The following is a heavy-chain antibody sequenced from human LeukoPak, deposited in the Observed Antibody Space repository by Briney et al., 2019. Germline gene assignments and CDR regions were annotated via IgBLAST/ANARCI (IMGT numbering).Heavy chain of an antibody. V-gene: IGHV3-15*01. J-gene: IGHJ4*02. Sequence: GGSLRLSCAPSGLTFRNAGMTWLRRAPGKGLEWVGRIKSKTDGGTSYYAAPVKGRFTISRDDSKNTLYLQMNSLKTEDTAVYSCTTGNDAYWGQGTLVSVSS. CDR3: TTGNDAY. CDR1: GLTFRNAG. CDR2: IKSKTDGGTS. D-gene: IGHD1-1*01.